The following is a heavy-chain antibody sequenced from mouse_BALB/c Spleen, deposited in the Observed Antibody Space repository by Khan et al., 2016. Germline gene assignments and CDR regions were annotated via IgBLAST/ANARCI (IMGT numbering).Heavy chain of an antibody. J-gene: IGHJ2*01. CDR2: ILPGSGNP. CDR3: AGGGDNPFFDY. D-gene: IGHD1-3*01. Sequence: QVQLKQSGAELMKPGTSVKISCKATGYTFSDSWIEWLKQRPGHGLEWIGEILPGSGNPNYNEKYKGKATFTADTSSNTAYMQLSSLTSEASVVYYCAGGGDNPFFDYWGQGTTLTVSS. V-gene: IGHV1-9*01. CDR1: GYTFSDSW.